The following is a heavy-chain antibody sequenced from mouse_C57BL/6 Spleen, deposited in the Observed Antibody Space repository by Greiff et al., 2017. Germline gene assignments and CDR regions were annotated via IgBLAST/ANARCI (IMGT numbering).Heavy chain of an antibody. CDR2: IWSGGST. CDR1: GFSLTSYG. J-gene: IGHJ3*01. V-gene: IGHV2-2*01. D-gene: IGHD1-1*01. Sequence: VQLKESGPGLVQPSQSLSITCTVSGFSLTSYGVHWVRQSPGKGLEWLGVIWSGGSTDYNAAFISRLSISKDNSKSQVFFKMNSLQADDTAIYYCASKPDYYGSSDGWFAYWGQGTLVTVSA. CDR3: ASKPDYYGSSDGWFAY.